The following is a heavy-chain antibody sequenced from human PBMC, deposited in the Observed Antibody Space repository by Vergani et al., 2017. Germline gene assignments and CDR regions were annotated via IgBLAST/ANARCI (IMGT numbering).Heavy chain of an antibody. CDR1: GGSISSGGYY. CDR2: IHYSGST. V-gene: IGHV4-31*03. Sequence: QVQLQESGPGLVKPSQTLSLTCTVSGGSISSGGYYWSWIRQHPGKGLEWIGYIHYSGSTYYKSSLKRRVTISVDTSKNQFSLKLRSVPAADTAVYDCAGKREITIFGVVIDHDAFEIWGQGTMVTVSS. CDR3: AGKREITIFGVVIDHDAFEI. J-gene: IGHJ3*02. D-gene: IGHD3-3*01.